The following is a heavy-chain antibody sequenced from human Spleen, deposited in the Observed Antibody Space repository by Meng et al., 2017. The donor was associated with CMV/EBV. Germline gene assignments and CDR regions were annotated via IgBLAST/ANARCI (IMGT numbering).Heavy chain of an antibody. CDR2: FIPAVGTP. D-gene: IGHD3-16*02. Sequence: TFNGFAVSWVRQAPGQGLEWMGGFIPAVGTPEYEQNFEGRVTILTDESTSTADMELRSLRSEDTAVYFCARGPKVTVGGVIIWPLEHWGQGTLVTVSS. J-gene: IGHJ1*01. V-gene: IGHV1-69*05. CDR3: ARGPKVTVGGVIIWPLEH. CDR1: TFNGFA.